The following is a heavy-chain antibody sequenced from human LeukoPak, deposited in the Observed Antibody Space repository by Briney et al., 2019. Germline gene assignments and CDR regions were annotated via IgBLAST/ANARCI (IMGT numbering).Heavy chain of an antibody. D-gene: IGHD3-3*01. CDR2: IGGRDDRT. J-gene: IGHJ4*02. CDR1: GFTLPGHT. V-gene: IGHV3-23*01. Sequence: GGSLRLSCAASGFTLPGHTMTWLRKAPGKGLEWVSIIGGRDDRTYYADFVKGRFTISRDTSKNILYLQMNNLRAEDTAVYYCAKDPNPLYDLWSGYKWGQGTLVTVS. CDR3: AKDPNPLYDLWSGYK.